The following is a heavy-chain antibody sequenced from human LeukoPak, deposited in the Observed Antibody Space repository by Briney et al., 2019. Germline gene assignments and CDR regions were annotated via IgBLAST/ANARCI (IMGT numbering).Heavy chain of an antibody. CDR1: GFTFSSYA. Sequence: GGSLRLSCAASGFTFSSYAMSWVRQAPGKGLEWVSAISGSGGSTHYADSVKGRFTISRDNSKNTLYLQMNSLRAEGTAVYYCAKFVRGVIPALFDYWGQGTLVTVSS. CDR3: AKFVRGVIPALFDY. J-gene: IGHJ4*02. CDR2: ISGSGGST. V-gene: IGHV3-23*01. D-gene: IGHD3-10*01.